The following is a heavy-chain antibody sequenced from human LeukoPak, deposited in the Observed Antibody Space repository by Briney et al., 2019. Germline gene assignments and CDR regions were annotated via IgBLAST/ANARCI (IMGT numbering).Heavy chain of an antibody. CDR2: ISYDGSNK. CDR1: GFTFSSYG. CDR3: AKDLGGYCSGGSCYPFDY. J-gene: IGHJ4*02. Sequence: GGSLRLSCAASGFTFSSYGMHWVRQAPGKGLEWVAVISYDGSNKYYADSAKGRFTISRDNSKNTLYLQMNSLRAEDTAVYYCAKDLGGYCSGGSCYPFDYWGQGTLVTVSS. V-gene: IGHV3-30*18. D-gene: IGHD2-15*01.